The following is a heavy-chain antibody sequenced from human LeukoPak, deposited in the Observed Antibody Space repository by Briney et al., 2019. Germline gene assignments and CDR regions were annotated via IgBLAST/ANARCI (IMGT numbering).Heavy chain of an antibody. D-gene: IGHD5-12*01. V-gene: IGHV4-39*07. Sequence: PSETLSLTCTVSGGSISSSSYYWGWIRQPPGKGLEWFGSIYYSGSTYYNPALKSPATISVDTSKNQFSLKLSSVTAADTAVYYCARERGLRGWFDPWGQGNLVTVSS. CDR3: ARERGLRGWFDP. J-gene: IGHJ5*02. CDR2: IYYSGST. CDR1: GGSISSSSYY.